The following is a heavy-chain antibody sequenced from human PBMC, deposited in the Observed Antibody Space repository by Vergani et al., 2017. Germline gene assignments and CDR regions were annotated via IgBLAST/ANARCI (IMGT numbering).Heavy chain of an antibody. D-gene: IGHD2-15*01. CDR3: ATSLGYCSGGSCYRGFRFDY. CDR2: VDPEDGET. Sequence: EVQLVQSGAEVKKPGATVKISCKVSGYTFTDYYMHWVQQAPGKGLEWMGLVDPEDGETIYAEKFQGRVTITVDTSTDTAYMELSSLRSEDTAVYYCATSLGYCSGGSCYRGFRFDYWGQGTLVTVSS. V-gene: IGHV1-69-2*01. J-gene: IGHJ4*02. CDR1: GYTFTDYY.